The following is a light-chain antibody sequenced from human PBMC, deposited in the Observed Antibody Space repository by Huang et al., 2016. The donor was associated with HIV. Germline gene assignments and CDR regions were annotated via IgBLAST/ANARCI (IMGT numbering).Light chain of an antibody. CDR2: DAS. V-gene: IGKV3-11*01. Sequence: EIVLTQSPATLSLSPGERATLSCRASQSVGSFLAWYQQKPGQPPRLLIYDASYRATGTAARFSGGGSGTDFTLTISSLEPEDFAVYYCQQRTYSFTFGPGTKVD. CDR3: QQRTYSFT. CDR1: QSVGSF. J-gene: IGKJ3*01.